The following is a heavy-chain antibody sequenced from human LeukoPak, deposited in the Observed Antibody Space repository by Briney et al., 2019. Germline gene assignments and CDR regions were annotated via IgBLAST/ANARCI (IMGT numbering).Heavy chain of an antibody. CDR3: ARVSEEADY. CDR2: ISSNGGST. J-gene: IGHJ4*02. V-gene: IGHV3-64*01. CDR1: GFTFSSYA. Sequence: GGSLRLSCAASGFTFSSYAMHWVRQAPGKGLEYVSAISSNGGSTYYANSVKGRFTISRDNSKNTLYLQMGSLRAEDMAVYYCARVSEEADYWGQGTLVTVSS.